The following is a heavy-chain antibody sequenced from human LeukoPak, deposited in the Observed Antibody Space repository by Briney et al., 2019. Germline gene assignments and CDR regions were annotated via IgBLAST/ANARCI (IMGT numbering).Heavy chain of an antibody. CDR1: RLTPGKYW. CDR2: INKEGSQK. Sequence: GGSLRLSCAASRLTPGKYWTRWVRDPPRKRLERVANINKEGSQKNYVDSLKGRFTISTDKAKNSLYLQMNSLRAEDAAVYYCASEGEINYGYLYWGQGNPVTVSS. J-gene: IGHJ4*02. CDR3: ASEGEINYGYLY. D-gene: IGHD5-18*01. V-gene: IGHV3-7*01.